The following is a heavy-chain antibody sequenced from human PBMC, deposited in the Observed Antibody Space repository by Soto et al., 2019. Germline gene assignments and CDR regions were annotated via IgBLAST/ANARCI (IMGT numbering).Heavy chain of an antibody. V-gene: IGHV3-23*01. CDR2: ISGSGGST. D-gene: IGHD1-26*01. CDR1: GFTFSSYA. J-gene: IGHJ2*01. CDR3: AKTGLKWELPGIRYFDL. Sequence: GGSLRLSCAASGFTFSSYAMSWVRQAPGKGLEWVSAISGSGGSTYYADSVKGRFTISRDNSKNTLYLQMNSLRAEDTAVYYCAKTGLKWELPGIRYFDLWGRGTLVTVSS.